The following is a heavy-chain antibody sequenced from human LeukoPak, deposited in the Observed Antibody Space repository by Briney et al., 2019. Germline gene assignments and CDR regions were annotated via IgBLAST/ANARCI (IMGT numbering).Heavy chain of an antibody. CDR1: GFTFSNAW. CDR2: IKSKTDGGTT. Sequence: GGSLRLPCAASGFTFSNAWMSWVRQAPGKGLEWVGRIKSKTDGGTTDYAAPVKGRFTISRDNSKNTLYLQMNSLKTEDTAVYYCTTEDCTNGVCYRVDYWGQGTLVTVSS. CDR3: TTEDCTNGVCYRVDY. V-gene: IGHV3-15*01. J-gene: IGHJ4*02. D-gene: IGHD2-8*01.